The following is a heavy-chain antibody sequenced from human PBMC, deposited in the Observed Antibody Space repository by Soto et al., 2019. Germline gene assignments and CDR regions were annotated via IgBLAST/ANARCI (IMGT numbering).Heavy chain of an antibody. Sequence: QVQLVESGGGVVQPGRSLRLSCAASGFTFSSYGMHWVRQAPGKGLEWVAVIWYDGSNKYYADSVKGRFTISRDNSKNTLCLQMNSLRAEDTAVYYCARDYSSSWYMRYYYGMDVWGQGTTVTVSS. CDR1: GFTFSSYG. J-gene: IGHJ6*02. CDR3: ARDYSSSWYMRYYYGMDV. D-gene: IGHD6-13*01. CDR2: IWYDGSNK. V-gene: IGHV3-33*01.